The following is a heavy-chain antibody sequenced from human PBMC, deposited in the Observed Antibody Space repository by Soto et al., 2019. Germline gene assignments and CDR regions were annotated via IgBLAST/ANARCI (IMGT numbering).Heavy chain of an antibody. CDR3: ASDPGYGSGGSVNRYLDY. D-gene: IGHD3-10*01. CDR1: GFTFGCYW. V-gene: IGHV3-7*01. J-gene: IGHJ4*01. Sequence: GGSLRLSFAPSGFTFGCYWKSRVPQVQAEGLEWLGTIKRDSTEKKYVASVKGRFTMSRDNAQNSLYLQMDSLRAEDTAVYYCASDPGYGSGGSVNRYLDYWSHGTLVTVS. CDR2: IKRDSTEK.